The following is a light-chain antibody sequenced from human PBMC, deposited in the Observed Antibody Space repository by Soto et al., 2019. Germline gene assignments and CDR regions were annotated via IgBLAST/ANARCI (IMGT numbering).Light chain of an antibody. CDR3: QQYGSSPWT. CDR1: QSISIN. V-gene: IGKV3-20*01. J-gene: IGKJ1*01. Sequence: EIVLTQSPGTLSVSPGDRVTLSCRASQSISINLAWYQHKPGQAPRLLIHGASTRATGVPDRFSGSGSGTDFTLTISRLEPEDFAVYYCQQYGSSPWTFGQGTKVDIK. CDR2: GAS.